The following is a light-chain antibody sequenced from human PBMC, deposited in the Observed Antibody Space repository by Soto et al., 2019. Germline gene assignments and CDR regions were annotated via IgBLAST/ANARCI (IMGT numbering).Light chain of an antibody. Sequence: EIVMTQSPATLSVSPGERATLSCRASQSVSSNLAWYQQRPGQAPRLLIYAASTRATGIPARFSGGGSGTEFTLTISSLQSEDFAVYYCQQYNNWLWTFGQGTKVEIK. CDR2: AAS. V-gene: IGKV3-15*01. CDR3: QQYNNWLWT. CDR1: QSVSSN. J-gene: IGKJ1*01.